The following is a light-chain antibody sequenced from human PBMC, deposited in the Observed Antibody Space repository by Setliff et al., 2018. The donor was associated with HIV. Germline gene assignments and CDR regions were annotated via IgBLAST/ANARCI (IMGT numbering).Light chain of an antibody. Sequence: ALTQPPSASGTPGQRVTISCSGSSSNIGSKTVSWYQQLPGTAPKLLIYRNNQRPSGVPDRFSGAKSGTSASLAISGLQSEDEADYYCAAWDDSLNGVVIGGGTKLTVL. J-gene: IGLJ2*01. CDR3: AAWDDSLNGVV. V-gene: IGLV1-44*01. CDR2: RNN. CDR1: SSNIGSKT.